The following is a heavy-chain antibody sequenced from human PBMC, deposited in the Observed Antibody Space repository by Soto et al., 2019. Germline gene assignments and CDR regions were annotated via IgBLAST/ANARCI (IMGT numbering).Heavy chain of an antibody. CDR3: AKDPLLLWFGELPTYGMDV. Sequence: PGGSLRLSCAASGFTFTTAWINWVRQAPGKGLEWVGRIKSKTDGGTPDFAAPVRGRFAISRDDSKSMVYLQMNSLKTEDTAVYYCAKDPLLLWFGELPTYGMDVWGQGTTVTVSS. CDR2: IKSKTDGGTP. CDR1: GFTFTTAW. V-gene: IGHV3-15*07. D-gene: IGHD3-10*01. J-gene: IGHJ6*02.